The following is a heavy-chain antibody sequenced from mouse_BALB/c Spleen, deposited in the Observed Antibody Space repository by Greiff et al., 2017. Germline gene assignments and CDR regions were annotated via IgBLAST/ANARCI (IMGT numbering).Heavy chain of an antibody. CDR3: ARSYGNYAMDY. D-gene: IGHD2-1*01. CDR1: GYTFTDYW. V-gene: IGHV1-69*01. Sequence: QVQLKQPGAELVMPGASVKMSCKASGYTFTDYWMHWVKQRPGQGLEWIGAIDTSDSYTSYNQKFKGKATLTVDESSSTAYMQLSSLTSEDSAVYYCARSYGNYAMDYWGQGTSVTVSS. CDR2: IDTSDSYT. J-gene: IGHJ4*01.